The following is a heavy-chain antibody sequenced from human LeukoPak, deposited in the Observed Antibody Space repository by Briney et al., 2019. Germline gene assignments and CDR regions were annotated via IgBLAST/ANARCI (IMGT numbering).Heavy chain of an antibody. V-gene: IGHV3-48*01. CDR3: TRDYNWNPDY. CDR1: GFTFSTYS. Sequence: GGSLRLSCAASGFTFSTYSMNWVRQAPGKGLEWVSYIRSSGTTTYYADSVEGRFTISRDNGKNSLYLQMNSLRAEDTGVYYCTRDYNWNPDYWGQGTLVTVSA. D-gene: IGHD1-1*01. CDR2: IRSSGTTT. J-gene: IGHJ4*02.